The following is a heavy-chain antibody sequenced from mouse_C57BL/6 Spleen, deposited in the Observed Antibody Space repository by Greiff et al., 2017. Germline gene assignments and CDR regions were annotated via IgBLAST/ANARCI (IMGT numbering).Heavy chain of an antibody. CDR3: ARILGRQGFLDY. D-gene: IGHD4-1*01. V-gene: IGHV8-8*01. CDR1: GFSLRTFGMG. Sequence: QVTLKVSGPGILQPSQTLSLTCSFSGFSLRTFGMGVGWIRQPSGKGLAWLAHIWWDDDKYYTPALKSRLPISTHTTKILVFLTVANVETADTATYSCARILGRQGFLDYWGQGTTLTVSS. CDR2: IWWDDDK. J-gene: IGHJ2*01.